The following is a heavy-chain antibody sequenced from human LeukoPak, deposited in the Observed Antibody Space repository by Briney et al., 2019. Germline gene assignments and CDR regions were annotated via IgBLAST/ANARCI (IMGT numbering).Heavy chain of an antibody. Sequence: PRASVKVSCKVSGYTLTELSMHWVRQAPGKGLEWMGGFDPENGETIYAQKFQGRVTMTEDTSTDTAYMELSRLRSDDTAVYYCARRLIRGYCSSTSCPGAFDIWGQGTMVTVSS. CDR1: GYTLTELS. J-gene: IGHJ3*02. D-gene: IGHD2-2*01. V-gene: IGHV1-24*01. CDR2: FDPENGET. CDR3: ARRLIRGYCSSTSCPGAFDI.